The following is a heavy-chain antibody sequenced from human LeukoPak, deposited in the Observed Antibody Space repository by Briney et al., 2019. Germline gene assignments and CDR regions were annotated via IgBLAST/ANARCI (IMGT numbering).Heavy chain of an antibody. CDR2: ISGSGGST. CDR3: AKDLSVLWFGESS. J-gene: IGHJ4*02. Sequence: PGGSLRLSCAASGFTFSSYAMSWVRQAPGKGLEWVSDISGSGGSTYYADSVKGRFTISRDNSKNTLYLQMNSLRAEDTAVYYCAKDLSVLWFGESSWGQGTLVTVSS. V-gene: IGHV3-23*01. CDR1: GFTFSSYA. D-gene: IGHD3-10*01.